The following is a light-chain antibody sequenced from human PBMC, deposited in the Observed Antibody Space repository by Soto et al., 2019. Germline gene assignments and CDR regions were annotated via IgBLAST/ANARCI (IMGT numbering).Light chain of an antibody. CDR2: GAS. CDR1: QSISSN. V-gene: IGKV3-15*01. CDR3: QQYHTSPLT. Sequence: EILMTQSPATLSVSPGERATLSCRASQSISSNLAWYQRIAGQAPRLLIYGASTRATGIPDRFSGSGSGTDFTLTISRLEPEEFALYYCQQYHTSPLTFGQGTKVDIK. J-gene: IGKJ1*01.